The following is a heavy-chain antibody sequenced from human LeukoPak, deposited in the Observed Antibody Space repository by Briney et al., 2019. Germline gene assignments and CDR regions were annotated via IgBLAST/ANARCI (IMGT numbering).Heavy chain of an antibody. CDR3: ARGPGDFDASDI. CDR2: ITSAGGGS. CDR1: GFTFSSSA. V-gene: IGHV3-23*01. D-gene: IGHD1-14*01. Sequence: GGSLRLSCAASGFTFSSSAMSWVRQAPGKGLEWVSSITSAGGGSYYPDSVKGRFTISRDNVKQSLGLQMNSLRVEDTAVYYCARGPGDFDASDIWGQGTMVTVSS. J-gene: IGHJ3*02.